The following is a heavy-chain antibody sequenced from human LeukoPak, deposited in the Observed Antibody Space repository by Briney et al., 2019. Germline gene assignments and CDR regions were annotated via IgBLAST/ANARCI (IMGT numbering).Heavy chain of an antibody. CDR3: ARGDNSLFDY. V-gene: IGHV3-30-3*01. J-gene: IGHJ4*02. CDR1: GFTFSSYA. Sequence: GGSLRHSCAASGFTFSSYAMHWVRQAPGKGLEWVAVISYDGSNKYYADSVKGRFTISRDNSKNTLYLQMNSLRAEDTAVYYCARGDNSLFDYWGQGTLVTVSS. CDR2: ISYDGSNK. D-gene: IGHD1-14*01.